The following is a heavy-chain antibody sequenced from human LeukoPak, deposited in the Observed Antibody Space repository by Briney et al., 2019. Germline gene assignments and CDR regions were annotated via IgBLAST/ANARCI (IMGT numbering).Heavy chain of an antibody. D-gene: IGHD2-15*01. CDR2: TSGYNDNT. Sequence: VASVKVSCKASGYTFTSYGISWVRQAPGQGLKWMGWTSGYNDNTNHAHKFQGRATMTTDTSTNTAYMELRILRSDDTAVYYCARDSQSRYSGLLDYWGQGTLITVSS. J-gene: IGHJ4*02. CDR3: ARDSQSRYSGLLDY. CDR1: GYTFTSYG. V-gene: IGHV1-18*01.